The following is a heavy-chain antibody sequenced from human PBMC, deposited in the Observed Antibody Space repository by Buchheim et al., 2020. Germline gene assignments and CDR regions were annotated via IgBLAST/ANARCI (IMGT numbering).Heavy chain of an antibody. V-gene: IGHV3-30*02. D-gene: IGHD6-13*01. CDR1: GFTFSSYG. Sequence: QVQLVESGGGVVQPGRSLRLSCAASGFTFSSYGMHWVRQAPGKGLEWVAFIRYDGSNKYYADSVKGRFTISRDNSKNKLYLQMNSLRAEDTAVYYCAKDRGRIAAAGIAYYYYYYGMDVWGQGTT. CDR2: IRYDGSNK. J-gene: IGHJ6*02. CDR3: AKDRGRIAAAGIAYYYYYYGMDV.